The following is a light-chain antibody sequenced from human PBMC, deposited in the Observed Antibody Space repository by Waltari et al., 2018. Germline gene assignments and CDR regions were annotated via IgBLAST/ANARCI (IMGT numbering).Light chain of an antibody. V-gene: IGLV2-23*01. J-gene: IGLJ2*01. CDR3: CSYAGSIPVV. CDR2: EGS. Sequence: QSALTQPASVSGSPGQSITISCTGTSSDVGSYNLVSWYQQHPGKAPKLMFYEGSKRPSGVSNRFSGSKSGNTASLTISGLQAEDEADYYCCSYAGSIPVVFGGGTKLTVL. CDR1: SSDVGSYNL.